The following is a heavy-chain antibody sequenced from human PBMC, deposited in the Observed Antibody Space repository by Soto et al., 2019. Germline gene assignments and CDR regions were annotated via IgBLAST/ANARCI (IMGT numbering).Heavy chain of an antibody. Sequence: SVKVSCKASGGTFSSYAISWVRQAPGQGLEWMGGIIPIFGTANYAQKFQGRVTITADESTSTAYMELSSLRSEDTAVYYCARIAVAGGAYYYYCMDVWGQGTTVTVS. V-gene: IGHV1-69*13. CDR3: ARIAVAGGAYYYYCMDV. J-gene: IGHJ6*02. CDR1: GGTFSSYA. CDR2: IIPIFGTA. D-gene: IGHD6-19*01.